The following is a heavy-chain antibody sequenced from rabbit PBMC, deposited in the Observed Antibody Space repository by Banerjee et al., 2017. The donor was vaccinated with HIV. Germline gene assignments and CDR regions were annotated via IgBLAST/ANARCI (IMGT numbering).Heavy chain of an antibody. Sequence: QEQLVESGGGLVQPEGSLTLTCTASGFSFSGNYFMCWVRQAPGKGLEWIGCIGTADGNTHYASWAKGRFPISKTSSTTVTLQMTSLTAADTATYFCARDAGSGAYLDGYFNLWGQGTLVTVS. CDR2: IGTADGNT. CDR1: GFSFSGNYF. D-gene: IGHD4-2*01. CDR3: ARDAGSGAYLDGYFNL. J-gene: IGHJ4*01. V-gene: IGHV1S45*01.